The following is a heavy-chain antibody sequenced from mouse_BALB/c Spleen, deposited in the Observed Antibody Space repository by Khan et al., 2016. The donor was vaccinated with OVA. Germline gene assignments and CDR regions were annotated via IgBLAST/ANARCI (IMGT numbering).Heavy chain of an antibody. J-gene: IGHJ4*01. CDR3: ARSLVDDYAMDY. CDR1: GFTFSSFA. Sequence: EVELVESGGGVVKPGGSLKLSCSASGFTFSSFAMSWVRQTPEKRLEWVATISTGGHYTFYPASVKGRFTISRDTARNTLYLQMSSLRSEDTAMYYCARSLVDDYAMDYWGQGTSVTVSS. D-gene: IGHD2-2*01. V-gene: IGHV5-9-3*01. CDR2: ISTGGHYT.